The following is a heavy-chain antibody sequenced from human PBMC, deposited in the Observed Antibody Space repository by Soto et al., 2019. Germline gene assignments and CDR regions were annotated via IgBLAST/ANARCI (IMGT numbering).Heavy chain of an antibody. CDR3: ARASVGVITMVRGAVAPYNWFDP. CDR1: GGSISSGGYY. CDR2: IYYSGST. D-gene: IGHD3-10*01. V-gene: IGHV4-31*03. J-gene: IGHJ5*02. Sequence: KTSETLSLTCTVSGGSISSGGYYWSWIRQHPGKGLEWIGYIYYSGSTYYNPSLKSRVTISVDTSKNQFSLKLSSVTAADAAVYYCARASVGVITMVRGAVAPYNWFDPWGQGTLVTVSS.